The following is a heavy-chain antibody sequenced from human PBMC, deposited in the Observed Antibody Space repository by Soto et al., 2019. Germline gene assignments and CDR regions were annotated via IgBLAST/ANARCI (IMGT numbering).Heavy chain of an antibody. CDR3: ARVPGLELLDH. Sequence: QVQLVQSGGEVKKAGASVKVSCKASGYTFTRYGISWVRQAPGQGLEWMGWISGHNGNTNYAQKFQGRVTMTTDTSTSTADMELRSLRSDDSAVYYCARVPGLELLDHWGQGTLVSVSS. J-gene: IGHJ4*02. V-gene: IGHV1-18*01. D-gene: IGHD1-7*01. CDR2: ISGHNGNT. CDR1: GYTFTRYG.